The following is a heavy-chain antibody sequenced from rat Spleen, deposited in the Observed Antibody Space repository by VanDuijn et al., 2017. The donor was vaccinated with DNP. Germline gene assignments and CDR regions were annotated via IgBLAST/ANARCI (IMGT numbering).Heavy chain of an antibody. Sequence: EVQLVESGGDLVQPGRSLTLSCAASGFTFSDYYMAWVRQAPAKGLEWVAYIGSPAYAPYYADSVKGRFTISRDNAKSTLYLQMNSLRSEDMATYYCIRWNSGHFDYWGQGVMVTVSS. CDR1: GFTFSDYY. V-gene: IGHV5-22*01. J-gene: IGHJ2*01. CDR3: IRWNSGHFDY. D-gene: IGHD4-3*01. CDR2: IGSPAYAP.